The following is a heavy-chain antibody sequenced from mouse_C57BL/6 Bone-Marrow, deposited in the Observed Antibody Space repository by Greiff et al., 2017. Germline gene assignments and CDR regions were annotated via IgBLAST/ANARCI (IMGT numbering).Heavy chain of an antibody. CDR1: GYTFTSYW. V-gene: IGHV1-69*01. Sequence: VQLQQPGAELVMPGASVKLSCKASGYTFTSYWMHWVKQRPGQGLEWIGKINPSDSYTNYNQKFKGKSTLTVDKSSSTAYMQLSSLTSEDSAVYYCARLSYYFGSKYVDVGGTGTTVTVSS. CDR2: INPSDSYT. J-gene: IGHJ1*03. CDR3: ARLSYYFGSKYVDV. D-gene: IGHD1-1*01.